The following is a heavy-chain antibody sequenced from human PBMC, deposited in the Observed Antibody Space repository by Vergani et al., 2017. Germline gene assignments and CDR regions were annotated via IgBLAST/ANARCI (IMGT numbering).Heavy chain of an antibody. D-gene: IGHD3-22*01. CDR2: ISWNSGSI. CDR3: AKVPSRSYYYDSSGYSHWYFDL. CDR1: GFTFDDYA. Sequence: EVQLVESGGGLVQPGWSLRLSCAASGFTFDDYAMHWVRQAPGKGLEWVSGISWNSGSIGYADSVKGRFTISRDNAKNSLYLQMNSLRAEDTALYYCAKVPSRSYYYDSSGYSHWYFDLWGRGTLVTVSS. J-gene: IGHJ2*01. V-gene: IGHV3-9*01.